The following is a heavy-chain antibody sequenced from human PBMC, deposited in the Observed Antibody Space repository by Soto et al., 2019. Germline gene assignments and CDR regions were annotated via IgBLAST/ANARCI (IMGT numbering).Heavy chain of an antibody. D-gene: IGHD3-10*01. V-gene: IGHV1-18*01. J-gene: IGHJ4*02. Sequence: ASVKVSCKASGYTFLKYGINWVRQAPGQGLEWMGGIQTDNDHASFAQKFEGRVTMTTDTSTRTVYMELRDLSSDDTAVYYCAKYLGSGYRFDYWGQGTPATVS. CDR2: IQTDNDHA. CDR3: AKYLGSGYRFDY. CDR1: GYTFLKYG.